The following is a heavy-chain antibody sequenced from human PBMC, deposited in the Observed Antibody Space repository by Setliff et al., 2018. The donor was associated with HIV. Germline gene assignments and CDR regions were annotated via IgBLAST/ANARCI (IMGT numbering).Heavy chain of an antibody. Sequence: ASVKVSCKASGYTFTSYGISWVRQAPGQGLEWMGWINAGNGNTKYAQKLQGRVTVTTDTSTSTAYMELRSLRSDDTAVYYCARDRGVYCISSSCYSPVDAFDIWGQGTMVTVSS. D-gene: IGHD2-2*01. CDR3: ARDRGVYCISSSCYSPVDAFDI. CDR2: INAGNGNT. V-gene: IGHV1-18*01. CDR1: GYTFTSYG. J-gene: IGHJ3*02.